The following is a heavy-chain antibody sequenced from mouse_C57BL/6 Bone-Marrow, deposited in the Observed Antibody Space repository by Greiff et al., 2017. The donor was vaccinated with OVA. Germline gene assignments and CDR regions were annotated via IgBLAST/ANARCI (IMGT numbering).Heavy chain of an antibody. D-gene: IGHD2-3*01. CDR1: GYTFTNYW. CDR3: ARADGYSWFAY. J-gene: IGHJ3*01. Sequence: VQLQQSGAELVRPGTSVKMSCTASGYTFTNYWIGWAKQRPGHGLEWIGDIYPGGGYTNYNEKFKGKATLTADKSSSTAYMQFSSLTSEDSAIYYCARADGYSWFAYWGQGTLVTVAA. CDR2: IYPGGGYT. V-gene: IGHV1-63*01.